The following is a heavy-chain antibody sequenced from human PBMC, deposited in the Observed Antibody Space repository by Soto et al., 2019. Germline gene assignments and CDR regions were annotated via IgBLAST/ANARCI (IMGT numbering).Heavy chain of an antibody. J-gene: IGHJ6*02. CDR3: AKGGAIVAAGTRVYLYNAMDV. Sequence: QVQLVQSGTEVKRPGDSVKVSCKASGYTFTGYYVHWVRQAPGQGLEWMGWINPNSGDTYLAQKFQGRVTMNRDTSIGTASMELRGLPSDDTSEYYCAKGGAIVAAGTRVYLYNAMDVWGQGTTVTVSS. D-gene: IGHD1-26*01. V-gene: IGHV1-2*02. CDR2: INPNSGDT. CDR1: GYTFTGYY.